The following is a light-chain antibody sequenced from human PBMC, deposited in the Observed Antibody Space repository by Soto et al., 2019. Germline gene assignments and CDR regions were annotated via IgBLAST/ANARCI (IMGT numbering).Light chain of an antibody. CDR2: EVS. Sequence: QSALTQPASVSGSPGQSITISCTGTSSDVGGYNYVSWYQQHPDKAPKLMIYEVSNRPSGVSNRFSGSKSGNTASLTISGLQAEDEADYYCSSFSVASPLFGTGTKVTVL. CDR3: SSFSVASPL. V-gene: IGLV2-14*01. J-gene: IGLJ1*01. CDR1: SSDVGGYNY.